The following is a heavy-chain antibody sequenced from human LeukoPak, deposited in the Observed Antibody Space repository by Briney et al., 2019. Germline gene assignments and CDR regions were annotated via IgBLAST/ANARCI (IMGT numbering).Heavy chain of an antibody. D-gene: IGHD3-10*01. CDR2: IKQDGSER. CDR1: GFTFSSYW. Sequence: PGGSLRLSCAASGFTFSSYWMTWVRQAPGKGLEWVANIKQDGSERYYVDSVKGRFTISRENAKNSLYLQMNSLSAEDTAVYYCASPTMGMWAVDYWGQGTLVSVSS. CDR3: ASPTMGMWAVDY. J-gene: IGHJ4*02. V-gene: IGHV3-7*01.